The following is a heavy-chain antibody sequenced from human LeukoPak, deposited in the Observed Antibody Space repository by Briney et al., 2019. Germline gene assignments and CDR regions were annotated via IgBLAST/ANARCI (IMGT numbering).Heavy chain of an antibody. D-gene: IGHD3-22*01. J-gene: IGHJ4*02. CDR3: ARSRGAYYYDRRGSTHYYFDY. CDR2: INHSGST. CDR1: GFTFSSYE. Sequence: GSLRLSCAASGFTFSSYEMNWVRQPPGKGLEWIGEINHSGSTNYNPSLKSRVTISVDTSKNQFSLKLSSVTAADTAVYYCARSRGAYYYDRRGSTHYYFDYWGQGTLVTVSS. V-gene: IGHV4-34*01.